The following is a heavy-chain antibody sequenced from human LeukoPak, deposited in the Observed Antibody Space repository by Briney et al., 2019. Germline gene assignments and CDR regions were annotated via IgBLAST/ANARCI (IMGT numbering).Heavy chain of an antibody. Sequence: GGSLRLSCAASGFSFSSYAMHWVRQAPGKGLEWVALISYDGSNKYYADSVKGRFTISRDNSKNTLYLQMNSLRAGDTAVYYCARELMVVTTISGHYWGQGTLVTVSS. CDR1: GFSFSSYA. CDR3: ARELMVVTTISGHY. D-gene: IGHD2-21*02. J-gene: IGHJ4*02. CDR2: ISYDGSNK. V-gene: IGHV3-30-3*01.